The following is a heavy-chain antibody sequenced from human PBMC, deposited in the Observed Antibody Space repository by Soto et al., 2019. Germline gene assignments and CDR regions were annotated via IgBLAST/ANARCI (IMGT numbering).Heavy chain of an antibody. Sequence: GVSVKVSCKASGGTFSSYAISWARQAPGQGLEWMGGIIPIFGTANYAQKFQGRVTITADESTSTAYMELSSLRSEDTAVYYCARGIAVAEGYYYYYGMDVWGQGTTVTVSS. D-gene: IGHD6-19*01. CDR2: IIPIFGTA. V-gene: IGHV1-69*13. CDR1: GGTFSSYA. CDR3: ARGIAVAEGYYYYYGMDV. J-gene: IGHJ6*02.